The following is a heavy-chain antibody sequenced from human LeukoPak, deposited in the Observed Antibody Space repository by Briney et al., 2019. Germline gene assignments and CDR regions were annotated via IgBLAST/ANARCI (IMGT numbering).Heavy chain of an antibody. CDR1: GFTFSSYG. V-gene: IGHV3-33*06. CDR2: IWYDGSNK. Sequence: GRSLRLSCAASGFTFSSYGMHWVRQAPGKGLEWVAVIWYDGSNKYYADSVKGRFTISRDNSKNTLYLQMNSLRAEDTAVYYCAKGSGSLDYWGQGTLSPSPQ. D-gene: IGHD3-10*01. J-gene: IGHJ4*02. CDR3: AKGSGSLDY.